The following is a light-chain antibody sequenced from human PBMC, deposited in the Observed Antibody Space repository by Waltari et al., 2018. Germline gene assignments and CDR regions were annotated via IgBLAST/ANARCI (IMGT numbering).Light chain of an antibody. J-gene: IGKJ1*01. Sequence: EFVLTQSPAPLPLSPGESATPSCRTSQSVTRALAWYQQKPGQAPRLLIYGASNRATGIPDRFSGSGSGTDFSLTISSLEPEDFAVYYCQHYLRLPVTFGQGTKVEVK. CDR3: QHYLRLPVT. V-gene: IGKV3-20*01. CDR2: GAS. CDR1: QSVTRA.